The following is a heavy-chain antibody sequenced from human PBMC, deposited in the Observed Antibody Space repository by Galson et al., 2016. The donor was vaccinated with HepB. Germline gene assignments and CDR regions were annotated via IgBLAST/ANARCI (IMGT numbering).Heavy chain of an antibody. CDR3: AKDHGGYSGFDY. D-gene: IGHD4-23*01. V-gene: IGHV3-43*01. Sequence: SLRLSCAASGFTFGTYTMHWNRQAPGEGLQWVSLITGDRANAYYADSVKGRFTISRDNRKNSLYLQMNSLRTEDTALYYCAKDHGGYSGFDYWGQGTLVTVSS. CDR2: ITGDRANA. CDR1: GFTFGTYT. J-gene: IGHJ4*02.